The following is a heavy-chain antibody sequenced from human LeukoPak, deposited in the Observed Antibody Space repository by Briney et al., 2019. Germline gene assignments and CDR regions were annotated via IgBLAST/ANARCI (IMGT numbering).Heavy chain of an antibody. CDR3: ARSASGYDA. V-gene: IGHV3-74*01. D-gene: IGHD5-12*01. CDR2: IDDDRAGT. CDR1: GFPFSGYW. J-gene: IGHJ5*02. Sequence: GGSLRLSCAASGFPFSGYWMHWVRQAPGKGLVWVSRIDDDRAGTTYADSVKGRFTISRDNAKSTLYLQMNSLRVEDTAVYYCARSASGYDAWGQGTLVTVSS.